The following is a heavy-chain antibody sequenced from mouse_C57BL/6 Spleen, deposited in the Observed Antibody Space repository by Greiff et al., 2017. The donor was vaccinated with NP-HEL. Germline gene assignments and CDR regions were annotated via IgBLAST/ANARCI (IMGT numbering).Heavy chain of an antibody. J-gene: IGHJ2*01. Sequence: VQLQQPGAELVMPGASVKLSCKASGYTFTSYWMHWVKQRPGQGLEWIGEIDPSDSYTNYNQKFKGKSTLTVDKSSSTAYMQLSSLTSEDSAVYYCARKEDGYDDYWGQGTTLTVSS. CDR1: GYTFTSYW. D-gene: IGHD2-2*01. CDR3: ARKEDGYDDY. CDR2: IDPSDSYT. V-gene: IGHV1-69*01.